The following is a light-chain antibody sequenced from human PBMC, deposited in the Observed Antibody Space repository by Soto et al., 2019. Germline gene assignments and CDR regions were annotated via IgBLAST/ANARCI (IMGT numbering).Light chain of an antibody. V-gene: IGKV3-11*01. Sequence: EIVLTQSPATLSLSPGERATLSCRASQSVASYLAWYRQRPGQAPRLLISDPSKRATGLPGRISGSGSGTDFPLPISRLELDALAVYYCQHRSNWPRTFGQGTRVHIK. CDR3: QHRSNWPRT. J-gene: IGKJ1*01. CDR2: DPS. CDR1: QSVASY.